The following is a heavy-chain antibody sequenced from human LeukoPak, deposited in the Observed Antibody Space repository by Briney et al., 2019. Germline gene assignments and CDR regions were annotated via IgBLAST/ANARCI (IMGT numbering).Heavy chain of an antibody. CDR3: ARETAAGTVDY. Sequence: PGGSLRLSCAASGFTFSSYWMSWVRQAPGKGLEWVANIKQDGSEKYYVDSVKGRFTISRDNAKNSPYLQMNSLRAEDTAVYYCARETAAGTVDYWGQGTLVTVSS. CDR1: GFTFSSYW. CDR2: IKQDGSEK. V-gene: IGHV3-7*01. D-gene: IGHD6-13*01. J-gene: IGHJ4*02.